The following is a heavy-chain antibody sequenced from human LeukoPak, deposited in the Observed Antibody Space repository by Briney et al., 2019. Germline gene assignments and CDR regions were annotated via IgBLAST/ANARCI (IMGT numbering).Heavy chain of an antibody. CDR1: GFTFSSFA. J-gene: IGHJ4*02. V-gene: IGHV3-23*01. D-gene: IGHD2/OR15-2a*01. CDR3: AKRGEYSTMVAFDY. CDR2: ICSGSST. Sequence: GGSLRLSCAASGFTFSSFAMSWVRQSPGKGLEWVSSICSGSSTYYADSVKGRFTISRDNSMNTVYLQMNSLRDEDTALYYCAKRGEYSTMVAFDYWGQGTLAAVLS.